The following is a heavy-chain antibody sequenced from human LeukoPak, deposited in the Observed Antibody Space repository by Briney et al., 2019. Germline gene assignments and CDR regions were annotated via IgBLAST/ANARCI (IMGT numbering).Heavy chain of an antibody. V-gene: IGHV1-2*06. CDR2: INPNSGGT. Sequence: ASVKVSCKASGYTFTGYYMHWVRQAPGQGLEWMGRINPNSGGTNYAQKFQGRVTMTRDTSINTAYMELSGLRSDDTAVYYCARGGFEGWGFDYWGQGTLVTVSS. CDR3: ARGGFEGWGFDY. CDR1: GYTFTGYY. D-gene: IGHD3-16*01. J-gene: IGHJ4*02.